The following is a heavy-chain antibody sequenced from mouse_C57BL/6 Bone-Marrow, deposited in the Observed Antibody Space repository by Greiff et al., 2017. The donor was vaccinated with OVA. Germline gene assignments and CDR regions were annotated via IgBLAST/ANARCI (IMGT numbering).Heavy chain of an antibody. Sequence: DVHLVESGGGLVKPGGSLKLSCAASGFTFSSYAMSWVRQTPEKRLEWVATISDGGSYTYYPDNVKGRFTISRDNAKNNLYLQMSHLKSEDTAMYYCARGITTVYFDYWGQGTTLTVSS. J-gene: IGHJ2*01. CDR1: GFTFSSYA. D-gene: IGHD1-1*01. V-gene: IGHV5-4*01. CDR2: ISDGGSYT. CDR3: ARGITTVYFDY.